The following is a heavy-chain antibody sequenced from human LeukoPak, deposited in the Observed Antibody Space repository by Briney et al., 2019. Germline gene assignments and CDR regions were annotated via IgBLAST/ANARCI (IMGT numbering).Heavy chain of an antibody. D-gene: IGHD4-23*01. J-gene: IGHJ5*02. V-gene: IGHV1-46*01. CDR3: ARDNSVENTAWWFDP. CDR2: INPSGGST. CDR1: GYTFTSYY. Sequence: ASVKVSCKASGYTFTSYYMHWVRQAPGQGLEWMGIINPSGGSTSYAQKFQGRVTMTRDMSTSTDYMELSSLRSEDTAVYYCARDNSVENTAWWFDPWGQGTLVTVSS.